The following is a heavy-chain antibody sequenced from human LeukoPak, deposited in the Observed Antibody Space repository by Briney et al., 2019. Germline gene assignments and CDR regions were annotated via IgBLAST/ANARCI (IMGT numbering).Heavy chain of an antibody. D-gene: IGHD4-11*01. CDR3: ARDYSNYVSPDY. Sequence: GGSLRLSCPASGFTFDDYGMSWVRQAPGEGLEWVSGINWNGGSTGYADSVKGRFTISRDNAKNSLYLQMNSLRAEDTALYYCARDYSNYVSPDYWGQGTLVTVSS. CDR2: INWNGGST. J-gene: IGHJ4*02. CDR1: GFTFDDYG. V-gene: IGHV3-20*04.